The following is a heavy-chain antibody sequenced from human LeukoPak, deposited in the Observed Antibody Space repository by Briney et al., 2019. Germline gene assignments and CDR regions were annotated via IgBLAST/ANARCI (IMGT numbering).Heavy chain of an antibody. CDR1: GGSFSGYY. V-gene: IGHV4-34*01. J-gene: IGHJ3*02. Sequence: PSETLSLTCAVYGGSFSGYYWSWIRQPPGKGLEWIGEINHSGSTNYNPSLKSRVTISVDTSKNQFSLKLSSVTAADTAVYYCARHRYGDYDAFDIWGQGTMVTVSS. CDR2: INHSGST. D-gene: IGHD4-17*01. CDR3: ARHRYGDYDAFDI.